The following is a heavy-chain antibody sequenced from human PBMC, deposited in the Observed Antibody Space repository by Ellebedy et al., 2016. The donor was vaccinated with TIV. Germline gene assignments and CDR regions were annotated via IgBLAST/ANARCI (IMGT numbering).Heavy chain of an antibody. Sequence: GESLKISXAASGFTFSRYPMFWVRQAPGKGLEWVAVISSDGSSKDYADSVKGRFTISRDNSKNTQYLQMNSLRAEDTAVYYCAKDRYYDSSGYFPVMMDYWGQGTLVTVSS. J-gene: IGHJ4*02. V-gene: IGHV3-30-3*01. CDR3: AKDRYYDSSGYFPVMMDY. CDR1: GFTFSRYP. D-gene: IGHD3-22*01. CDR2: ISSDGSSK.